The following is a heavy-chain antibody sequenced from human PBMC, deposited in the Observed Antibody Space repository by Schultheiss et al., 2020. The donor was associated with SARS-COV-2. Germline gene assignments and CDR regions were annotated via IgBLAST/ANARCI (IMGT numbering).Heavy chain of an antibody. D-gene: IGHD6-6*01. CDR2: ISYDGSNK. CDR1: GFTFSSYA. J-gene: IGHJ4*02. V-gene: IGHV3-30-3*02. CDR3: AKSRRGYSSSEFDY. Sequence: GGSLRLSCAASGFTFSSYAMHWVRQAPGKGLEWVAVISYDGSNKYYADSVKGRFTISRDNSKNTLYLQMSSLRAEDTAVYYCAKSRRGYSSSEFDYWGQGTLVTVSS.